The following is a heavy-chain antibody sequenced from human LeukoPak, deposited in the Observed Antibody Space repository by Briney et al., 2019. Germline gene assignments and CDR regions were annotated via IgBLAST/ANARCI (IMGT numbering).Heavy chain of an antibody. CDR2: IWNDGSNK. J-gene: IGHJ5*02. CDR1: GFTFSRNA. Sequence: GRSLRLSCAASGFTFSRNAMHWVRQAPGKGLEWVAVIWNDGSNKYYADSVKGRFTISRDNSKNTLYLQMNSLRAEDTAVYYCAKDGRVTPSGWFDPWGQGTLVTVSS. D-gene: IGHD1-26*01. CDR3: AKDGRVTPSGWFDP. V-gene: IGHV3-33*06.